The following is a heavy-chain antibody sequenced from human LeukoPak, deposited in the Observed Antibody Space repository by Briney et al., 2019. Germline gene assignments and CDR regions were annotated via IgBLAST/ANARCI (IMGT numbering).Heavy chain of an antibody. J-gene: IGHJ5*02. CDR3: ARMGYSGYDYSWFDP. D-gene: IGHD5-12*01. V-gene: IGHV4-59*01. CDR1: GGFISHYY. Sequence: SETLSLTCTVSGGFISHYYWSWIRQPPGKGLEWIGYIYYSGSTNYNPSLKSRVTISVDTSKNQFSLKLSSVTAADTAVYYCARMGYSGYDYSWFDPWGQGTLVTVSS. CDR2: IYYSGST.